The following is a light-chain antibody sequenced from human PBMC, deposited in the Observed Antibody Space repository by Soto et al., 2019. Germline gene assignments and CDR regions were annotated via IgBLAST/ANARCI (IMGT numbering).Light chain of an antibody. J-gene: IGKJ4*01. CDR3: QQRSNWPLT. V-gene: IGKV3-11*01. CDR2: DAS. Sequence: EIVLTQSPATLSLSPGERATLSCRASQSVTSYLAWYQQKPGQAPRLLIYDASNRASGIPARFSGGGSGTDFTLTISSLEPEDFAVYYRQQRSNWPLTFGGGTKVEIK. CDR1: QSVTSY.